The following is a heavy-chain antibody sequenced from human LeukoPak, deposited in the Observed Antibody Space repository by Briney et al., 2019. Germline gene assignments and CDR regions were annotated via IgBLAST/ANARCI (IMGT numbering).Heavy chain of an antibody. J-gene: IGHJ4*02. CDR1: GFTFSRDW. CDR3: ARDGDKPVVEYDY. V-gene: IGHV3-74*01. CDR2: INGDGTNI. D-gene: IGHD2-21*01. Sequence: GGSLRLSCAVSGFTFSRDWMHWVPQAPGKGLVCVSRINGDGTNIHYADSVKGRFTISRDNAKNKLYLQMDSLRADDTAVYYCARDGDKPVVEYDYWGQGTLVTVSS.